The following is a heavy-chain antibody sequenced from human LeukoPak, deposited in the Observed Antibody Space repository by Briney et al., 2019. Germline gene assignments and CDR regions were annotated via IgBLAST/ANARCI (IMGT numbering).Heavy chain of an antibody. J-gene: IGHJ4*02. CDR1: GFTFSSYG. V-gene: IGHV3-30*18. CDR2: ISYDGSNK. CDR3: AKDKGPGQNYYDSSGYPTDY. D-gene: IGHD3-22*01. Sequence: GRSLRLSCAASGFTFSSYGMHWVRQAPGKGLEWVAVISYDGSNKYYADSVKGRFTISRDNSKNTLYLQMNSLRAEDTAVYYCAKDKGPGQNYYDSSGYPTDYWGQGTLVTVSS.